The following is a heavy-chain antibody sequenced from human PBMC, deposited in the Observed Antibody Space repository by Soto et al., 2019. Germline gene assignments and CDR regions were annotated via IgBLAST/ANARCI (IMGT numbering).Heavy chain of an antibody. Sequence: GGSLRLSCATSGFTSSHYAMSWVRQAPGKGLEWVSGISGGGGSTYYADSVKGRFTISRDNSKNTLYLQMNSLRAEDTAVYYCAKDWEFDWPNYYFDYWGQGTLVTVSS. CDR3: AKDWEFDWPNYYFDY. CDR1: GFTSSHYA. CDR2: ISGGGGST. V-gene: IGHV3-23*01. D-gene: IGHD3-9*01. J-gene: IGHJ4*02.